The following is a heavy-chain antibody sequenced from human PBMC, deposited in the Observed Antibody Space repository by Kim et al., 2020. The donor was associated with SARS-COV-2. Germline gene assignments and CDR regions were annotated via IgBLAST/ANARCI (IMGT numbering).Heavy chain of an antibody. V-gene: IGHV3-74*01. J-gene: IGHJ5*01. CDR2: VNVDMTTI. Sequence: GGSLRPSCTASGFTFTTYWMHWVRQAPGKGLVWVSRVNVDMTTINYAESVEGRFTVSRDNAKNTLYLRMDSLRDEDTGVYYCARSSYSTMLDSWGQGTLV. CDR3: ARSSYSTMLDS. D-gene: IGHD4-4*01. CDR1: GFTFTTYW.